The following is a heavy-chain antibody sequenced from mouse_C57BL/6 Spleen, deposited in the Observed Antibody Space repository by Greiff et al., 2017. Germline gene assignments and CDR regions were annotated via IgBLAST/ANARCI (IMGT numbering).Heavy chain of an antibody. Sequence: EVMLVESGGGLVKPGGSLTLSCAASGFTFSDYGMHWVRQAPGRGLEWVGYISRGSSTIYYADTVKGRFTISRDNAKNTLFLQMTSLRSDATAMYYGARDGIYAMDYWGQGTSVTVSS. CDR1: GFTFSDYG. CDR2: ISRGSSTI. CDR3: ARDGIYAMDY. J-gene: IGHJ4*01. D-gene: IGHD2-1*01. V-gene: IGHV5-17*01.